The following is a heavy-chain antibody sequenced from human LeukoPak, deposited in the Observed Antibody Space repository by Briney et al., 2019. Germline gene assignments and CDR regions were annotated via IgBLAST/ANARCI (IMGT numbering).Heavy chain of an antibody. J-gene: IGHJ6*03. CDR1: GGTFSSYA. CDR3: ARAFPYYYYMDV. D-gene: IGHD2/OR15-2a*01. CDR2: IIPIFGTA. Sequence: SVKVSCKASGGTFSSYAISWVRQAPGQGLEWMGGIIPIFGTANYAQKFQGRVTITADESTSTAYMELSSLRSEDTAVYYCARAFPYYYYMDVWGKGTTVTVSS. V-gene: IGHV1-69*13.